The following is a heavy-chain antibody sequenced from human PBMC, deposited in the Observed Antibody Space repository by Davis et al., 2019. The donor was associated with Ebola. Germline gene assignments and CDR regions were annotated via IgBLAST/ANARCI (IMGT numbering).Heavy chain of an antibody. CDR1: GYTFIGYG. CDR3: ARERKRDYETRGFSMY. J-gene: IGHJ4*02. CDR2: ISGYNGNT. Sequence: ASVKVSCKPSGYTFIGYGLNWVRQAPGQGLEWMGWISGYNGNTSYAQKFQGRVTMTADTSTSTAYMELRSLRSDDTAVYYCARERKRDYETRGFSMYWGQGTLVTVSS. V-gene: IGHV1-18*01. D-gene: IGHD3-22*01.